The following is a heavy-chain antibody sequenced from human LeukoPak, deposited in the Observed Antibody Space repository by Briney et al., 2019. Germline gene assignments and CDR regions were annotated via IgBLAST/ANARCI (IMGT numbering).Heavy chain of an antibody. J-gene: IGHJ6*02. CDR3: ARLPPNFRIQYEGYYYYGMDV. CDR1: GGSISSYY. V-gene: IGHV4-59*08. Sequence: SETLSLTCTVSGGSISSYYWSWIRQPPGKGLEWIAYISDTGSINYNPSLKSRVTISLDTSKNQFSLKLSSVTAADTAVYYCARLPPNFRIQYEGYYYYGMDVWGQGTTVTVSS. D-gene: IGHD5-18*01. CDR2: ISDTGSI.